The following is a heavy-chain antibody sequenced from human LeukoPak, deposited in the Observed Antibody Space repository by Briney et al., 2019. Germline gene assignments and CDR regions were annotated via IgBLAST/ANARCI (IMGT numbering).Heavy chain of an antibody. CDR1: GFTFSSYA. CDR2: ISWNSGSI. Sequence: GGSLRLSCAASGFTFSSYAMSWVRQAPGKGLEWVSGISWNSGSIGYADSVKGRFTISRDNAKNSLYLQMNSLRAEDMALYYCAKDGGHTVTLYYFDYWGQGTLVTVSS. CDR3: AKDGGHTVTLYYFDY. V-gene: IGHV3-9*03. J-gene: IGHJ4*02. D-gene: IGHD4-11*01.